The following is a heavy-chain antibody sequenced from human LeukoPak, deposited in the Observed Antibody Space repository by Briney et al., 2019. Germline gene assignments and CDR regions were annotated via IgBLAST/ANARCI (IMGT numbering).Heavy chain of an antibody. D-gene: IGHD1-26*01. V-gene: IGHV1-69*05. Sequence: SVKVSCKASGGTFSSYAISWVRQAPGQGLELMGRIIPIFGTANYAQKFQGRVTITTDESTSTAYMELSSLRSEDTAVYYCARDPSPCSGRYYDDYWGQGTLVTVSS. J-gene: IGHJ4*02. CDR2: IIPIFGTA. CDR3: ARDPSPCSGRYYDDY. CDR1: GGTFSSYA.